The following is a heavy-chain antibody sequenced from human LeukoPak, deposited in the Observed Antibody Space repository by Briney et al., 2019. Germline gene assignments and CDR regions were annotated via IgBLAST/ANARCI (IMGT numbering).Heavy chain of an antibody. CDR2: ISTYNGNT. CDR3: ARDGLSYGDTLG. J-gene: IGHJ4*02. CDR1: GYTFISYG. V-gene: IGHV1-18*01. Sequence: ASVKVSCKASGYTFISYGITWVRQAPGQGLEWVGWISTYNGNTNYAQKFQGRVTMTTDTPTSTAYMELRSLRSDDTAVYYCARDGLSYGDTLGWGQGTLVTVSS. D-gene: IGHD3-16*01.